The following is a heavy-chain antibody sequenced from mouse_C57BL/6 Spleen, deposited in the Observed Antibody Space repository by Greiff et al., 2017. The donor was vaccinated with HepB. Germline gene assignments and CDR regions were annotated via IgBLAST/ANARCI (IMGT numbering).Heavy chain of an antibody. CDR1: GYAFSSSW. Sequence: VKLVESGPELVKPGASVKISCKASGYAFSSSWMNWVKQRPGKGLEWIGRIYPGDGDTNYNGKFKGKATLTADKSSSTAYMQLSSLTSEDSAVYFCARGYYSNYYAMDYWGQGTSVTVSS. CDR3: ARGYYSNYYAMDY. V-gene: IGHV1-82*01. J-gene: IGHJ4*01. CDR2: IYPGDGDT. D-gene: IGHD2-5*01.